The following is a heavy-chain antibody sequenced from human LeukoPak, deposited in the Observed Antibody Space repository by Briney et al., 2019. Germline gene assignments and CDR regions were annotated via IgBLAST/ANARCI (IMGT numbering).Heavy chain of an antibody. D-gene: IGHD2-15*01. CDR2: INPNSGGT. Sequence: ASVKVSCKASGYTFTGYYMHWVRQAPGQGLEWMGWINPNSGGTNYAQRFQGRVTMTRDTSISTAYMELSRLRSDDTAVYYCAREFRRYCSGGDCYSPLEYAFDIWGQGTMVTVSS. V-gene: IGHV1-2*02. CDR1: GYTFTGYY. CDR3: AREFRRYCSGGDCYSPLEYAFDI. J-gene: IGHJ3*02.